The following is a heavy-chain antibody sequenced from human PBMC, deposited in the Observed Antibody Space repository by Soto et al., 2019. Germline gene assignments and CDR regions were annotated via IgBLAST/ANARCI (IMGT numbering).Heavy chain of an antibody. CDR2: ITSSSTTI. CDR3: ARDNGLAGSFDT. J-gene: IGHJ5*02. CDR1: GFPFSSYS. V-gene: IGHV3-48*02. D-gene: IGHD6-13*01. Sequence: PGGSLRLSCAASGFPFSSYSMNWVRQAPGKGLEWISYITSSSTTIFYADSVKGRFTISRDNAKNSLYLQMNSLRDEDTAVYYCARDNGLAGSFDTWGQGTLVTVSS.